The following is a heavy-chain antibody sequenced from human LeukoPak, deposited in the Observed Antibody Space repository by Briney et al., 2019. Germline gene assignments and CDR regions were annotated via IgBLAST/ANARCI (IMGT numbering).Heavy chain of an antibody. CDR2: INWNGGST. J-gene: IGHJ4*02. CDR3: TKSGYGGNSEFDY. Sequence: PGGSLRLSCAASGFTFDDYGMSWVRQAPGKGLEWVSGINWNGGSTGYADSVKGRFTISRDNAKNSLYLQMNSLRAEDTALYYCTKSGYGGNSEFDYWGQGTLVTVSS. CDR1: GFTFDDYG. V-gene: IGHV3-20*04. D-gene: IGHD4-23*01.